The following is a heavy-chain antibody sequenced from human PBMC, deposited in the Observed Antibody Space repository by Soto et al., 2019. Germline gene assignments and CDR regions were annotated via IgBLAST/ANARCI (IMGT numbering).Heavy chain of an antibody. J-gene: IGHJ6*02. Sequence: EVQLLESGGGLVQPGGSLRLSCAVSGFTFNNYAMNWVRQAPGKGLEWVSSISDSGGRTYYADSAKGRFTIFRDNSKNTLYLQMNSLTAEDTAIYYCAKDALGDYFYYGMDVWGQGTTVTVSS. CDR2: ISDSGGRT. CDR1: GFTFNNYA. CDR3: AKDALGDYFYYGMDV. V-gene: IGHV3-23*01. D-gene: IGHD3-16*01.